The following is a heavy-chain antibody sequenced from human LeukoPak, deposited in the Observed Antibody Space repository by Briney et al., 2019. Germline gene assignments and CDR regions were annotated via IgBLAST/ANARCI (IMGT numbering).Heavy chain of an antibody. CDR3: AKESGPLGAPLYDY. CDR1: GFSFSSYA. V-gene: IGHV3-23*01. Sequence: GGSLRLSRAASGFSFSSYAMSWVRQAPGEGLKWVAGISDNGGGAYYAESLKGRFTISRDNSKNMLYLQMNSLRVEDTAVYYCAKESGPLGAPLYDYWGRGILVTASS. J-gene: IGHJ4*02. D-gene: IGHD4/OR15-4a*01. CDR2: ISDNGGGA.